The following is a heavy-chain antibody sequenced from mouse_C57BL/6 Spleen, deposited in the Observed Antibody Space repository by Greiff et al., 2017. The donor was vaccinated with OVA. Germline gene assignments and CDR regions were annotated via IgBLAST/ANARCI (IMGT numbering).Heavy chain of an antibody. V-gene: IGHV1-78*01. CDR1: GYTFTDHT. J-gene: IGHJ4*01. D-gene: IGHD3-2*02. Sequence: QVQLQQSDAELVKPGASVKISCKVSGYTFTDHTIHWMKQRPEQGLEWIGYIYPRDGSNKYNEKFKGKATLTADKSSSTAYMQLHRLTSENSAVYFCARLGSSGYYAMDYWGQRTSVTVSS. CDR2: IYPRDGSN. CDR3: ARLGSSGYYAMDY.